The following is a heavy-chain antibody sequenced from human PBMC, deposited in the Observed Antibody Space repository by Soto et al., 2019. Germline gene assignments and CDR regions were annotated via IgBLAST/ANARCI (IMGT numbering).Heavy chain of an antibody. CDR3: AKLGRHDFWSGYYTIPFDY. CDR1: GFTFSSYA. CDR2: ISGSGGST. V-gene: IGHV3-23*01. D-gene: IGHD3-3*01. J-gene: IGHJ4*02. Sequence: GGSLRRSCAASGFTFSSYAMSCVRQAPGKGLEWVSAISGSGGSTYYADSVKGRFTISRDNSKNTLYLQMNSLRAEDTAVYYCAKLGRHDFWSGYYTIPFDYWGQGTLVTVSS.